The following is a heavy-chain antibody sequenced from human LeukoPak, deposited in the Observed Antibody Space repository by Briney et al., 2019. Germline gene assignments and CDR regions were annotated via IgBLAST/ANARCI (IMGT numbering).Heavy chain of an antibody. CDR1: GGTFSSYA. J-gene: IGHJ4*02. CDR3: ARDARSTSLGY. CDR2: IIPILGIA. Sequence: ASVKVSCKASGGTFSSYAISLVRQAPGQGLEWMGRIIPILGIANYAQKFQGRVTITADKSTSTAYMELSSLRSEDTAVYYCARDARSTSLGYWGQGTLVTVSS. D-gene: IGHD2-2*01. V-gene: IGHV1-69*04.